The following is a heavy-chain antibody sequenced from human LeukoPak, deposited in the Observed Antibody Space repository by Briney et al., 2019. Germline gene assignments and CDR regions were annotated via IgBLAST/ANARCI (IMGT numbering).Heavy chain of an antibody. V-gene: IGHV3-64*04. J-gene: IGHJ4*02. Sequence: GGSLRLSCSASGFTFNRFYLHWVRQAPGKGLEFVSHISSNGATTYYADSVKGRFTISRDNSKNTLYLQMNSLRAEDTAVYYCAKLTWGLAVAGNFDYWGQGTLVTVSS. CDR1: GFTFNRFY. D-gene: IGHD6-19*01. CDR3: AKLTWGLAVAGNFDY. CDR2: ISSNGATT.